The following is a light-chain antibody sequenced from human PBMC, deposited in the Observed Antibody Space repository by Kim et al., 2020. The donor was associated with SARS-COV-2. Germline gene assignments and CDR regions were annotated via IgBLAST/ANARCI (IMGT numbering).Light chain of an antibody. J-gene: IGKJ5*01. CDR2: AAS. V-gene: IGKV1-9*01. CDR1: QGISSY. Sequence: DIQLTQSPSLLSASVGDRVTITCRASQGISSYLAWYQQKPGKAPKLLIYAASTLQSGVPSRFSGSGSGTEFTLTISSLQPEDFATYNCQQLNNNPPPITFGQGTRLEIK. CDR3: QQLNNNPPPIT.